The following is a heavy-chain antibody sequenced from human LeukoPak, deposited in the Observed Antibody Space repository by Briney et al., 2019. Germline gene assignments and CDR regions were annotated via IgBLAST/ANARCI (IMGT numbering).Heavy chain of an antibody. V-gene: IGHV3-48*01. CDR2: ISSSSSTI. Sequence: EGSLRLSCAASGFTFSSYSMNWVRQAPGKGLEWVSYISSSSSTIYYADSVKGRFTISRDNAKNSLYLQMNSLRAEDTALYHCARGDSSGWYYHFDYWGQGTLVTVSS. CDR1: GFTFSSYS. CDR3: ARGDSSGWYYHFDY. D-gene: IGHD6-19*01. J-gene: IGHJ4*02.